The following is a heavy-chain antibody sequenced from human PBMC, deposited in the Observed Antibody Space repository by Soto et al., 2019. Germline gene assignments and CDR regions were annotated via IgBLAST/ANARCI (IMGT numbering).Heavy chain of an antibody. CDR3: ARDFYPLAYYFDP. J-gene: IGHJ4*02. V-gene: IGHV1-18*04. Sequence: QVQLVQSEAEVKKPGASVKVSCEASGNTFINHGISWVRQAPGQGLEWMGWVSGYNGNIKSAQKFQGRVTMTTETSTSTAHMELRNLRSDDTAVYFCARDFYPLAYYFDPWGQGTLVTVSS. CDR2: VSGYNGNI. CDR1: GNTFINHG.